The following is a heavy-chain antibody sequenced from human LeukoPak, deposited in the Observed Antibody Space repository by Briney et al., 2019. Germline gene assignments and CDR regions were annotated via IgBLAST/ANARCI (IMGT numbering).Heavy chain of an antibody. V-gene: IGHV1-2*02. D-gene: IGHD6-13*01. Sequence: ASVKVSCKASGYTFSGYYMHWVRQAPGQGLEWMGWINPNSGGTNYAQKFQGRVTMTRDTSISTAYMELSRLRSDDTAVYYCASQQQLVEYFHHWGQGTLVTVSS. CDR1: GYTFSGYY. CDR3: ASQQQLVEYFHH. J-gene: IGHJ1*01. CDR2: INPNSGGT.